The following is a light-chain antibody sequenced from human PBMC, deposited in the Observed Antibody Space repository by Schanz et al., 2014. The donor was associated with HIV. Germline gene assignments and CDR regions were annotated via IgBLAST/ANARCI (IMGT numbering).Light chain of an antibody. CDR1: QSVSGN. Sequence: EIVMTQSPATLSVSPGERATLSCRASQSVSGNLAWYQQRPGQAPRLLIYGASTRATGIPARFSGSGSGTDFTLTISRLEPEDSAVYYCQQYGSSLGTFGGGTKVEIK. V-gene: IGKV3-15*01. CDR3: QQYGSSLGT. J-gene: IGKJ4*01. CDR2: GAS.